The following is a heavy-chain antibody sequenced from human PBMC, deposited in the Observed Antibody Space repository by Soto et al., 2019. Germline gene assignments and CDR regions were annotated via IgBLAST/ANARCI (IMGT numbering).Heavy chain of an antibody. J-gene: IGHJ5*02. D-gene: IGHD1-1*01. CDR3: AKDPPRLYPWNDRPANWFDP. CDR1: GFTFSSFA. V-gene: IGHV3-23*01. CDR2: ISGSGGST. Sequence: PGGSLRLSCAASGFTFSSFAMSWVRQAPGKGLEWVSTISGSGGSTYYTDSVKGRFTISRDNSKNTLHLQMNSLRAEDTAVYYCAKDPPRLYPWNDRPANWFDPWGQGTLVTVSS.